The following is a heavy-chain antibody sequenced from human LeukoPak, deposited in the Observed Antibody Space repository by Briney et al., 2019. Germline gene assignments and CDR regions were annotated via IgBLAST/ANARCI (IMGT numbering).Heavy chain of an antibody. CDR2: IYTSGSI. D-gene: IGHD1-1*01. CDR3: ARETGPYYSYYLDV. Sequence: SETLSLTCTVSGSSINSYYWSWIWQRAGKGLEWIGRIYTSGSINYNPSLKSRVTISVDKSNNQFSLKLSSVTAADTAVYYCARETGPYYSYYLDVWGKGTTVTVSS. V-gene: IGHV4-4*07. CDR1: GSSINSYY. J-gene: IGHJ6*03.